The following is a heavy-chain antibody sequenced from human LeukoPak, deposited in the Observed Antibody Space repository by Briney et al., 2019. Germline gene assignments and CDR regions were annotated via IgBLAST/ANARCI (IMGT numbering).Heavy chain of an antibody. V-gene: IGHV6-1*01. CDR1: GDSVSTNSAA. Sequence: SQTLSLTCAVSGDSVSTNSAAWNWIRQSPSRGLEWLGRTYYRSKWYHDYAPSVQSRITINPDTSKNQFSLHLNSVTPEDTAVYYCARGNRDFDSWGQGTLVTVSS. D-gene: IGHD2-21*02. J-gene: IGHJ5*01. CDR3: ARGNRDFDS. CDR2: TYYRSKWYH.